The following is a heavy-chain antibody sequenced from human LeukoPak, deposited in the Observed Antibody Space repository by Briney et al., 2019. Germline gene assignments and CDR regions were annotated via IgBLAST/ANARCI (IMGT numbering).Heavy chain of an antibody. CDR2: ISGSGGST. Sequence: PGGSLRLSCAASGFTFSSYAMSWVRQAPGKGLEWVSAISGSGGSTYYADSVKGRFTISRDNSKNTLYLQMNSLRAEGTAVYYCAKVMVRGPIIDYWGQGTLVTVSS. CDR3: AKVMVRGPIIDY. J-gene: IGHJ4*01. D-gene: IGHD3-10*01. CDR1: GFTFSSYA. V-gene: IGHV3-23*01.